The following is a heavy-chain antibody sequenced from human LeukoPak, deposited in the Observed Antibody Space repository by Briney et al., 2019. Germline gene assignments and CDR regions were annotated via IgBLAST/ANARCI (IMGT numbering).Heavy chain of an antibody. J-gene: IGHJ4*02. Sequence: GASVKVSCKASGGTFSSYAISWVRQAPGQGLEWMGGIIPIFGTANYAQKFQGRVTITADESTSTAYMELSSLRSEDTAVYYCARPNYYDSSGYYKERYCFDYWGQGTLVTVSS. CDR2: IIPIFGTA. CDR3: ARPNYYDSSGYYKERYCFDY. V-gene: IGHV1-69*13. D-gene: IGHD3-22*01. CDR1: GGTFSSYA.